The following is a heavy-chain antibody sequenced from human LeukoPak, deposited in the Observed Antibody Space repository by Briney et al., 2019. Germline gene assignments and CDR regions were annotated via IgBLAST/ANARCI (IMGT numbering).Heavy chain of an antibody. Sequence: GGSLRLSCAASGFTFSSYSMNWVRQAPGKGLEWVSSISSSSSYIYYADSVKGRFTISRDNAKNSLYLQMNSLRAEDTAVYYCARDLSFYGDYPDYWGQGTLVTVSS. CDR3: ARDLSFYGDYPDY. CDR2: ISSSSSYI. V-gene: IGHV3-21*01. CDR1: GFTFSSYS. J-gene: IGHJ4*02. D-gene: IGHD4-17*01.